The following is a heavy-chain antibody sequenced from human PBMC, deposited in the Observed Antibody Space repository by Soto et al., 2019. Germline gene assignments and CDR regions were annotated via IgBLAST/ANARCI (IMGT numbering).Heavy chain of an antibody. CDR3: ARALEYSSSYDAFAI. CDR2: MNPNSGNT. D-gene: IGHD6-6*01. CDR1: GYTFTXYD. V-gene: IGHV1-8*01. Sequence: ASVKVSCKASGYTFTXYDIYWVRQAKGQGLEWMGWMNPNSGNTGYAQKFQGRVTMTRNTSISTAYMELSSLRSEDTAVYYCARALEYSSSYDAFAIRGQGTMVTVSS. J-gene: IGHJ3*02.